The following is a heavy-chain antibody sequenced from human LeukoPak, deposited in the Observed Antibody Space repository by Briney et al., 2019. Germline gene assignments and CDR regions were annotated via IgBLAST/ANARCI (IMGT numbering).Heavy chain of an antibody. CDR2: IYYSGTT. D-gene: IGHD7-27*01. CDR3: ARGSTGDKSNN. V-gene: IGHV4-31*03. Sequence: PSETLSLTCTVSGGSITSGGYYWNWIRQLPGKGLEWIGYIYYSGTTSYNPSLKSRLTISLDTSENQFSLKLSSVTAADTAVYYCARGSTGDKSNNWGQGTLVTVSS. J-gene: IGHJ4*02. CDR1: GGSITSGGYY.